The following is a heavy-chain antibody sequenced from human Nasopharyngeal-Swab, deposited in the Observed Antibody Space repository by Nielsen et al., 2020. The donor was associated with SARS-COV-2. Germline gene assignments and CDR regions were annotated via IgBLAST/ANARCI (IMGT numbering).Heavy chain of an antibody. V-gene: IGHV3-53*01. Sequence: GREAPWERLEWVSVIYSGGSTYYADSVKGRFTISRDNSKNTLYLQMNSLRAEDTAVYYCTTGTTGNPTYYYYYGMDVWGQGTTVTVSS. D-gene: IGHD1-1*01. CDR3: TTGTTGNPTYYYYYGMDV. CDR2: IYSGGST. J-gene: IGHJ6*02.